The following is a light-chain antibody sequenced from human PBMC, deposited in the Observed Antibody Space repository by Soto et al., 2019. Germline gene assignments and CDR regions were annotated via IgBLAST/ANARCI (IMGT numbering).Light chain of an antibody. CDR1: SSDVGGYNY. Sequence: QSALTQPRSVSGSPGQSVTISCTGTSSDVGGYNYVSWYQQHPGKSPKLMIYDVSKRPSGVPDRFSGSKSGNTATLTISGLQAGYEADYYCCSYAGSYTVVFGGGTKLTVL. CDR2: DVS. V-gene: IGLV2-11*01. CDR3: CSYAGSYTVV. J-gene: IGLJ2*01.